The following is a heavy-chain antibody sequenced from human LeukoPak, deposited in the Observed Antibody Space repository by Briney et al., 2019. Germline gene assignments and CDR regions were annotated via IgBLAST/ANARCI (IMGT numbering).Heavy chain of an antibody. V-gene: IGHV4-59*01. CDR1: GGSISSYY. CDR2: IYSSGST. CDR3: ARVLSPINWFDP. Sequence: PSETLSLTCTVSGGSISSYYWSWIRQPPGKGLEWIGYIYSSGSTNYNPSLKSRVTISVDTSKNQISLKLKSVTAADTALYYCARVLSPINWFDPWGQGTLVTVSS. D-gene: IGHD3-3*01. J-gene: IGHJ5*02.